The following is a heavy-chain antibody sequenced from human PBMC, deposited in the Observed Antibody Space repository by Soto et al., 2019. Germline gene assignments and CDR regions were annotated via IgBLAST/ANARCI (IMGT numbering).Heavy chain of an antibody. Sequence: EVQLVESGGGLVQPGGSLRLSCAASGLIFSDYHMDWVRQAPGKGLEWVGRIRRKANSYTTEYAASVKGRFTISRDDSNNALYLQMHSLKSEDTAVYYCAMLGGWSGGSSGMEVWGQGTTVTVSS. CDR1: GLIFSDYH. CDR2: IRRKANSYTT. D-gene: IGHD3-10*02. V-gene: IGHV3-72*01. J-gene: IGHJ6*02. CDR3: AMLGGWSGGSSGMEV.